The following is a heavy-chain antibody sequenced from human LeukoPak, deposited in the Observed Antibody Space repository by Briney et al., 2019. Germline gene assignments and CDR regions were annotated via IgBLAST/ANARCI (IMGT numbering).Heavy chain of an antibody. V-gene: IGHV4-39*01. CDR3: ARRRIVATLDY. D-gene: IGHD5-12*01. J-gene: IGHJ4*02. CDR1: GGSISSNDYY. Sequence: SETLSLTCTVSGGSISSNDYYWAWIRQPPGKGLEWIGSIYYGRSTFYNPSLKSRVTISVDTSKNQFSLNLNSVTAADTAVYYCARRRIVATLDYWGQGTLATVSS. CDR2: IYYGRST.